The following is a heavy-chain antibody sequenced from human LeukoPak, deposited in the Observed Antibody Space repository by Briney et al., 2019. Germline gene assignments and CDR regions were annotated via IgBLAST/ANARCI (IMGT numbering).Heavy chain of an antibody. CDR1: GFTFSSYA. Sequence: PGGSLRLSCAASGFTFSSYAMSWVRQAPGKGLEWVSAISGSGGSTYYADSVKGRFTISRDNSKNTLYLQMNSLRAEDMAVYYCAKDYDYVWGGNWFDPWGQGTLVTVSS. D-gene: IGHD3-16*01. V-gene: IGHV3-23*01. J-gene: IGHJ5*02. CDR3: AKDYDYVWGGNWFDP. CDR2: ISGSGGST.